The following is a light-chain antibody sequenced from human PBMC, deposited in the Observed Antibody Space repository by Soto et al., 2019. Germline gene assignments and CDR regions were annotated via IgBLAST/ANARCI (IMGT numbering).Light chain of an antibody. CDR2: GNN. CDR1: SSNIGAGSD. Sequence: QSVLTQPPSVSGAPGQRVTISCTGSSSNIGAGSDVHWYQQFPGTAPKLLIYGNNNRPSGVPDRFSGSKSGTSASLAITGLQAEDEADYYCQAYDSRLRGTVFGGGTQLTVL. CDR3: QAYDSRLRGTV. J-gene: IGLJ7*01. V-gene: IGLV1-40*01.